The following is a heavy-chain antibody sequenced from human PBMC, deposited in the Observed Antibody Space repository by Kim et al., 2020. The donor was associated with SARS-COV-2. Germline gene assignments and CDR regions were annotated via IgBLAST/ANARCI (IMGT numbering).Heavy chain of an antibody. D-gene: IGHD3-3*01. CDR1: GYTFTSYG. CDR3: ARDQSLGVVTTYYYYYGMDV. Sequence: ASVKVSCKASGYTFTSYGISWVRQAPGQGLEWIGWISAYNGNTNYAQKLQGRVTMTTDTSTSTAYMELRSLRSDDTAVYYCARDQSLGVVTTYYYYYGMDVWGQGTTVTVSS. CDR2: ISAYNGNT. V-gene: IGHV1-18*01. J-gene: IGHJ6*02.